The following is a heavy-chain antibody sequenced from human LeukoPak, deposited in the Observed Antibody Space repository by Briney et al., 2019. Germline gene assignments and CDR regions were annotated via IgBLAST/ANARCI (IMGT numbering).Heavy chain of an antibody. J-gene: IGHJ4*02. CDR3: ARDSQGYYYGSGSYFDY. CDR1: GFTFSSYA. D-gene: IGHD3-10*01. Sequence: GRSLRLSCAASGFTFSSYAMHWVRQAPGKGLEWVAVISYDGNNKYYADSVKGRFTISRDKSKNTLYLQMNSLRVEDTAVYYCARDSQGYYYGSGSYFDYWGQGTLVTVSS. V-gene: IGHV3-30-3*01. CDR2: ISYDGNNK.